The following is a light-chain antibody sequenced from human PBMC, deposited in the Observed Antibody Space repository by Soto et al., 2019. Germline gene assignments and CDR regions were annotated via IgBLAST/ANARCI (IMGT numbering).Light chain of an antibody. CDR1: ESIARH. J-gene: IGKJ5*01. V-gene: IGKV1-39*01. CDR2: AAS. Sequence: DIQMTQSPSSLSASVGDRVTITCRASESIARHLNWYQQKPGRAPNLLIYAASSLQNGVPSRFRGGGSETDFTLTISNLQPEDFATYYGQQTYSTLSITFGQGTRLEIK. CDR3: QQTYSTLSIT.